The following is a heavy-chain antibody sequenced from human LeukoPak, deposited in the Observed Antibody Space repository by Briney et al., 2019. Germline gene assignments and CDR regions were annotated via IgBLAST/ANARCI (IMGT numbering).Heavy chain of an antibody. CDR2: IYYSGST. Sequence: SETLSLTCAVSGGSISSSYWSCIRQPPGKGLEWIGYIYYSGSTNYNPSLKSRVTISVDTSKNQFSLRLSSVTAADTAVYYCARHYADYADPYTFDIWGQGTMVTVSS. V-gene: IGHV4-59*08. D-gene: IGHD4-17*01. CDR3: ARHYADYADPYTFDI. J-gene: IGHJ3*02. CDR1: GGSISSSY.